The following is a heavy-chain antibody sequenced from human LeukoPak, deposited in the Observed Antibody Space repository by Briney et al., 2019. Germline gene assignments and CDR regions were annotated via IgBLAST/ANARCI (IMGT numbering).Heavy chain of an antibody. Sequence: SETLSLTCTVPGGSISKYYWSWLRQPADKGLEWLGRIHTSGTTHYNPSLKSPVTLPVDASTNQFSLRLTSVSATGTAVYYCARLHLPAQEGAFDIWGRGTMVTVSS. V-gene: IGHV4-4*07. CDR3: ARLHLPAQEGAFDI. CDR2: IHTSGTT. CDR1: GGSISKYY. D-gene: IGHD1-14*01. J-gene: IGHJ3*02.